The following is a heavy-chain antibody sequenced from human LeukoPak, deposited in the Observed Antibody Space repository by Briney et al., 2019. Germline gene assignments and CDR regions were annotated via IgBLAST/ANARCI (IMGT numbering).Heavy chain of an antibody. J-gene: IGHJ4*02. CDR2: INHSGST. D-gene: IGHD5-24*01. CDR1: GGSISSSNW. CDR3: ARIEMATILK. V-gene: IGHV4-4*02. Sequence: PSETLSLTCAVSGGSISSSNWWSWVRPPPGKGLEWIGEINHSGSTNYNPSLKSRVTISVDTSKNQFSLKLSSVTAADTAVYYCARIEMATILKWGQGTLVTVSS.